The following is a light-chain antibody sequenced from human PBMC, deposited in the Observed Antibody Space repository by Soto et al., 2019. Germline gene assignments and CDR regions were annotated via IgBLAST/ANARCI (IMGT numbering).Light chain of an antibody. J-gene: IGKJ2*01. CDR2: DVS. CDR3: QQRTDWPPVYT. CDR1: QSVSSF. V-gene: IGKV3-11*01. Sequence: EIVLTQSPVTLSLSPGDRATLSCRPSQSVSSFLAWYQQKPGQPPRLLIYDVSNRAAGIPARFSGSGSVTDFTLTISSLEPEDFAVYYCQQRTDWPPVYTFGQGTKLEIK.